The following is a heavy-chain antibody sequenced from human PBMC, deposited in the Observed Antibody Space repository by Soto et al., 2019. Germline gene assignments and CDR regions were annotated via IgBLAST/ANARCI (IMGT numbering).Heavy chain of an antibody. CDR2: IYYSGST. Sequence: QVQLQESGPGLVKPSQTLSLTCTVSGGSISSGGYYWSWIRQHPGKGLEWIGYIYYSGSTYYNPSLKSRVTMSVDTSKNQFSLKLSSVTAADTAVYYCARDTYYDSSGYQQQGFDYWGQGTLVTVSS. D-gene: IGHD3-22*01. CDR3: ARDTYYDSSGYQQQGFDY. CDR1: GGSISSGGYY. V-gene: IGHV4-31*03. J-gene: IGHJ4*02.